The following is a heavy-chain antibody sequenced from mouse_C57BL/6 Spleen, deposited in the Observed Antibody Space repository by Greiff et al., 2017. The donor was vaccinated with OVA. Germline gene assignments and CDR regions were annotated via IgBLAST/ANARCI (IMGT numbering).Heavy chain of an antibody. J-gene: IGHJ3*01. CDR1: GYTFTDYN. CDR2: INPNNGGT. V-gene: IGHV1-18*01. CDR3: ARRDDYGSSSNYDWAWFAY. D-gene: IGHD1-1*01. Sequence: VQLKESGPELVKPGASVKIPCKASGYTFTDYNMDWVKQSHGKSLEWIGDINPNNGGTIYNQKFKGKATLTVDKSSSTAYMELRSLTSEDTAVYYCARRDDYGSSSNYDWAWFAYWGQGTPVTVSA.